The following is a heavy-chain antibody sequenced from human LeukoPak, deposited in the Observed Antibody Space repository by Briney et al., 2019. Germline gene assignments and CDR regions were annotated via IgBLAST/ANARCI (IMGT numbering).Heavy chain of an antibody. CDR1: GFTFSSYG. D-gene: IGHD2-21*02. Sequence: PGGSLRVSCAATGFTFSSYGMHWVRQAPGKGLEWVAFIRFDGSNKYYADSVKGRFTISRDNSKNTLYLQMNGLRAEDTAVYYCAKGNCGGDCYTYYYFHMDVWGKGTTVTVSS. CDR2: IRFDGSNK. J-gene: IGHJ6*03. V-gene: IGHV3-30*02. CDR3: AKGNCGGDCYTYYYFHMDV.